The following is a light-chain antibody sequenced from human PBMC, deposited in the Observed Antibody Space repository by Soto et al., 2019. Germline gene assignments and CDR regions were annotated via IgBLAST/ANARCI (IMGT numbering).Light chain of an antibody. Sequence: EIVLTQSPGTLSLSPGERATLSCRASQSVSSSYLAWYQQKPGQAPRLLIIDASSRATGIPDRFSGSASGTDFTLTITRLAPEDSAVYYCHQYGNSPQTFGQGTKLEIK. CDR3: HQYGNSPQT. CDR2: DAS. CDR1: QSVSSSY. J-gene: IGKJ2*01. V-gene: IGKV3-20*01.